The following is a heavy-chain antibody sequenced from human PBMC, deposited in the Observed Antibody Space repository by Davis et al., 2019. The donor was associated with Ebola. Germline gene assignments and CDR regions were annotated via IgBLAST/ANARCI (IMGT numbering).Heavy chain of an antibody. Sequence: GESLKISCKGSGYSFTSYWISWVRQMPGKGLEWMGIIYPGDSDTRYSPSFQGQVTISADKSISTAYLQWCSLKASDTAMYYCARAPPDYYYGMDVWGQGTTVTVSS. CDR3: ARAPPDYYYGMDV. J-gene: IGHJ6*02. CDR1: GYSFTSYW. CDR2: IYPGDSDT. V-gene: IGHV5-51*01.